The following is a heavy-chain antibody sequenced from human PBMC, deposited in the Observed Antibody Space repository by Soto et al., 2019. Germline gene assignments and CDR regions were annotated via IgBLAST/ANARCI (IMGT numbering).Heavy chain of an antibody. D-gene: IGHD6-13*01. CDR2: IYSGGST. CDR1: GFTVSSNY. J-gene: IGHJ5*02. Sequence: GGSLRLSCAASGFTVSSNYMSWVRQAPGKGLEWVSVIYSGGSTYYADSVKGRFTISRDNSKNTLYLQMNSLRAEDTAVYYCARAGNVAAAGTLFDPWGQGTLVTVSS. CDR3: ARAGNVAAAGTLFDP. V-gene: IGHV3-66*01.